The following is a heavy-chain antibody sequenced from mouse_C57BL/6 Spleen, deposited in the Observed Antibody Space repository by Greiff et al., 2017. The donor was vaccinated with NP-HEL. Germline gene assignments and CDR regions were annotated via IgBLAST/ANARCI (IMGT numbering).Heavy chain of an antibody. J-gene: IGHJ3*01. CDR1: GYAFSSSW. CDR3: APGAWFAY. Sequence: VQLQQSGPELVKPGASVKISCKASGYAFSSSWMNWVKQRPGKGLEWIGRIYPGDGDTNYNGKFKGKATLTADKSSSTAYMQLSSLTSEDSAVYYCAPGAWFAYWGQGTLGTVSA. CDR2: IYPGDGDT. V-gene: IGHV1-82*01.